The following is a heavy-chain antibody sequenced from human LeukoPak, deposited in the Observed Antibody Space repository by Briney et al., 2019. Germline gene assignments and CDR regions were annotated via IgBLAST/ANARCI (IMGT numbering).Heavy chain of an antibody. CDR3: ARDYYYDSSGYYYEGFGAPYFDY. D-gene: IGHD3-22*01. CDR2: ISSSSSYI. Sequence: PGGSLRLSCAASGFTFSSYSMNWVRQAPGKGLEWVSSISSSSSYIYYADSVKGRFTISRDNAKNSLYLQMNSLRAEDTAVYYCARDYYYDSSGYYYEGFGAPYFDYWGQGTLVTVSS. V-gene: IGHV3-21*01. CDR1: GFTFSSYS. J-gene: IGHJ4*02.